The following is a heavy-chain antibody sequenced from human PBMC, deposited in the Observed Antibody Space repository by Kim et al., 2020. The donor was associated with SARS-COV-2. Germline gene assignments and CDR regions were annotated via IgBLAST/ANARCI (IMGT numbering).Heavy chain of an antibody. CDR2: DK. J-gene: IGHJ4*02. D-gene: IGHD1-26*01. V-gene: IGHV2-5*01. CDR3: ARQPRGALDY. Sequence: DKSYSPSLKSRLTITKDTSKNQVVLTMTNMDPVDTATYYCARQPRGALDYWGQGTLVTVSS.